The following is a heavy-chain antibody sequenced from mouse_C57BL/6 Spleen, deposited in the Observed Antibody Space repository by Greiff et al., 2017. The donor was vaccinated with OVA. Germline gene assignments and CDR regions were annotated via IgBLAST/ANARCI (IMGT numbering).Heavy chain of an antibody. V-gene: IGHV7-3*01. J-gene: IGHJ2*01. Sequence: EVMLVESGGGLVQPGGSLSLSCAASGFTFTDYYMSWVRQPPGKALEWLGFIRNKANGYTTEYSASVKGRFTISRDNSQSILYLQMNALRAEDSATYYCARYVRGYYDYWGQGTTLTVSS. CDR2: IRNKANGYTT. CDR1: GFTFTDYY. D-gene: IGHD1-1*01. CDR3: ARYVRGYYDY.